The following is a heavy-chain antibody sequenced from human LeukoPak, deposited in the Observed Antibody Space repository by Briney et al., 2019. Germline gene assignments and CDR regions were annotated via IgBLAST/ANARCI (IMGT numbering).Heavy chain of an antibody. CDR1: GGTFSSYA. V-gene: IGHV1-18*01. J-gene: IGHJ4*02. D-gene: IGHD3-22*01. Sequence: ASVKVSCKASGGTFSSYAISWVRQAPGQGLEWMGWISAYNGNTNYAQKLQGRVTMTTDTSTSTAYMELRSLRSDDTAVYYCARDPEGDYDSSGYSNYWGQGTLVTVSS. CDR3: ARDPEGDYDSSGYSNY. CDR2: ISAYNGNT.